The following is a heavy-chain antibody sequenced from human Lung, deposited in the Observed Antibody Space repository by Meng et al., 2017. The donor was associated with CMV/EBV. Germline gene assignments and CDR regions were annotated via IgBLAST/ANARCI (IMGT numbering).Heavy chain of an antibody. CDR3: ARVGCSSTSCPDY. CDR2: IYYSGST. J-gene: IGHJ4*02. CDR1: GGSISSGGYY. D-gene: IGHD2-2*01. V-gene: IGHV4-31*03. Sequence: SXTLSLXCPVSGGSISSGGYYWSWIRQHPGKGLEWIGYIYYSGSTYYNPSLKSRVTISVDTSKNQFSLKLSSVTAADTAVYYCARVGCSSTSCPDYWGQGXLVTVSS.